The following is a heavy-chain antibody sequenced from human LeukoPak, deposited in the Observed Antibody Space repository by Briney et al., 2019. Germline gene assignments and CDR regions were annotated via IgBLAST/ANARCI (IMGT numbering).Heavy chain of an antibody. J-gene: IGHJ5*02. CDR3: ARLLRVGYCSTTTCNWFDP. CDR2: IYSIGRT. D-gene: IGHD2-2*03. CDR1: GGSIGRYY. V-gene: IGHV4-59*12. Sequence: PSETLSLTCTVSGGSIGRYYWSWIRQPPGKGLEWIGYIYSIGRTSYNPSLESRVTISLDTSKNQFSLKLSSVTAADTAVYYCARLLRVGYCSTTTCNWFDPWGQGTLVTVSS.